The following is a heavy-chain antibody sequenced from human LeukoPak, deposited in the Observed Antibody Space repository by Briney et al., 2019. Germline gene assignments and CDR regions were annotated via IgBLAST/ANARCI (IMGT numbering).Heavy chain of an antibody. CDR3: ARDRPRVGLDY. D-gene: IGHD2-2*01. Sequence: PGGSLRLSCVASGFTFSSYGMSWVRQAPGKGLEWVSVISGTGGSTYYADSVKGRFTISRDNSKNALYLQMNSLRAEDMAVYYCARDRPRVGLDYWGQETLVTVSS. CDR2: ISGTGGST. CDR1: GFTFSSYG. J-gene: IGHJ4*02. V-gene: IGHV3-23*01.